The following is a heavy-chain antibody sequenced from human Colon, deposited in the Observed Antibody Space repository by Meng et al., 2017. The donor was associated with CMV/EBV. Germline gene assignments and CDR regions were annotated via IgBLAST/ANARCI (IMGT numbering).Heavy chain of an antibody. CDR3: ARETTGTTAGRWFDP. Sequence: SGRSLSSYSWSWVRQPAGKGLEWIGRIYTSGSTNYNPSLKSRVTMSVDTSKNQFSLKLSSVTAADTAVYYCARETTGTTAGRWFDPWGQGTLVTVSS. V-gene: IGHV4-4*07. CDR1: GRSLSSYS. CDR2: IYTSGST. J-gene: IGHJ5*02. D-gene: IGHD1-7*01.